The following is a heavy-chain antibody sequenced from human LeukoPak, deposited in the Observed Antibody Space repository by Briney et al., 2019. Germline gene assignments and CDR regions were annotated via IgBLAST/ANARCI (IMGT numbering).Heavy chain of an antibody. V-gene: IGHV4-34*01. D-gene: IGHD3-10*01. J-gene: IGHJ4*02. CDR3: ARGAKYYYGSGSYHFDY. Sequence: SETLSLTCAVSGGSFSGYYWSWVRQPPGKGVEWIGEINHSRSTTYTPSLTSPVTISVDPSKHQFSLKLSPVTAADTAVYYCARGAKYYYGSGSYHFDYWGQGTLVTVSS. CDR1: GGSFSGYY. CDR2: INHSRST.